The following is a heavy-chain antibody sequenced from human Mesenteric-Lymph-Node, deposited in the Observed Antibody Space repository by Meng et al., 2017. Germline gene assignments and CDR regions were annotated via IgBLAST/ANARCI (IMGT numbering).Heavy chain of an antibody. V-gene: IGHV3-11*01. J-gene: IGHJ3*02. D-gene: IGHD4-17*01. CDR3: ARATVTTNDAFDI. CDR1: GFTFSDYY. CDR2: ISSSGSTI. Sequence: GESLKISCAASGFTFSDYYMSWIRQAPGKGLEWVSYISSSGSTIYYADSVKGRFTISRDNAKNSLYLQMNSLRAEDTAVYYCARATVTTNDAFDIWGQGTMVTVSS.